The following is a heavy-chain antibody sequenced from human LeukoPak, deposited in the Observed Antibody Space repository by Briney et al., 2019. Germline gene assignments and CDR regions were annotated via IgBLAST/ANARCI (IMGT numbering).Heavy chain of an antibody. CDR3: AKYYYGSGNDYAFDI. V-gene: IGHV3-23*01. D-gene: IGHD3-10*01. CDR1: GFTFSSYA. J-gene: IGHJ3*02. CDR2: IDGDGDDK. Sequence: GGSLRLSCAASGFTFSSYAMAWVRQAPGKGPEWVSSIDGDGDDKYYADFVKGRFTISRDNSKNTLYVQMNSLRAEDTAQYFCAKYYYGSGNDYAFDIWGQGTMVTVS.